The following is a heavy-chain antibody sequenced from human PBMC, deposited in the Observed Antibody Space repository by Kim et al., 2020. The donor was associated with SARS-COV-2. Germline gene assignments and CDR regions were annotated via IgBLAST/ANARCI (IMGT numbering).Heavy chain of an antibody. CDR2: IYNSGIA. CDR1: GFTVSSNY. Sequence: GGSLRLSCAASGFTVSSNYMSWVRQAPGKGLEWVSLIYNSGIAYYADSVKGRFTISRDNSKDILYLQMNSLRAEDTAVYYCASPLQAAAYGMDVWGQGTT. CDR3: ASPLQAAAYGMDV. J-gene: IGHJ6*02. D-gene: IGHD2-2*01. V-gene: IGHV3-53*01.